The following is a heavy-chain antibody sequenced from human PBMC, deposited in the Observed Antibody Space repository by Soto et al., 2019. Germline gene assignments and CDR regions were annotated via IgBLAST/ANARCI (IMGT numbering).Heavy chain of an antibody. CDR1: SVSNAW. V-gene: IGHV3-15*07. CDR3: TTDPVTMIGAVPSSG. CDR2: IKSKTDGGTT. J-gene: IGHJ4*02. D-gene: IGHD3-22*01. Sequence: SVSNAWMNWVRQAPGKGLEWVGRIKSKTDGGTTDYAAPVKGRFTISRDDSKNTLYLQMNSLKTEDTAVYYCTTDPVTMIGAVPSSGWGQGTLVTVSS.